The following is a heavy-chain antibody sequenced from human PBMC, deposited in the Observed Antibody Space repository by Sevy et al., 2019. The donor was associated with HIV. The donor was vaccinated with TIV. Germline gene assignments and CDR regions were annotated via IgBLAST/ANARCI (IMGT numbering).Heavy chain of an antibody. CDR1: GFTFSSYA. J-gene: IGHJ4*02. CDR3: AKEFSGGCYGKVDY. CDR2: ISGSGGST. Sequence: GGSLRLSCAASGFTFSSYAMSWVRQAPGKGLEWVSAISGSGGSTYYEDSVKGRFTISRDNSKNTLYLQMNSLRAEDTAVYYCAKEFSGGCYGKVDYWGQGTLVTVSS. D-gene: IGHD1-26*01. V-gene: IGHV3-23*01.